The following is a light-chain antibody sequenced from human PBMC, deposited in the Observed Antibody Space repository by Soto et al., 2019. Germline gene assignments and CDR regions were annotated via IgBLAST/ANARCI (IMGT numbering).Light chain of an antibody. V-gene: IGKV3-20*01. CDR2: GAS. Sequence: EIVMMQFPATLSVSPGERVTLSCRASQSVSQSVTTNLAWYQQKPGQAPRLIIHGASSRATGVPDRITGSGSGTDFTLSISRLEHEDFEVYYCQQYGGSTRTFGQGTKVDIK. CDR3: QQYGGSTRT. J-gene: IGKJ1*01. CDR1: QSVSQSVTTN.